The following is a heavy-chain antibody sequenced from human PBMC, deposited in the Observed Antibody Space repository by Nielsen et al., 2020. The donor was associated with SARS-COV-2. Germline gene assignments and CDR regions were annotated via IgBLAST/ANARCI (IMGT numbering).Heavy chain of an antibody. J-gene: IGHJ5*02. CDR2: ISAYNGNT. CDR1: GGTFSSYG. Sequence: ASVKVSCKASGGTFSSYGISWVRQAPGQGLEWMGWISAYNGNTNYAQKLQGRVTMTTDTSTSTAYMELRSLRSDDTAVYYCARVGNYYDSLDPWGQGTLVTVSS. V-gene: IGHV1-18*01. D-gene: IGHD3-22*01. CDR3: ARVGNYYDSLDP.